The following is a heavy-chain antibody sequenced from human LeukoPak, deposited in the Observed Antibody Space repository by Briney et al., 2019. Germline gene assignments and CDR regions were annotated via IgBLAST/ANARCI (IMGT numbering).Heavy chain of an antibody. Sequence: PGGSLRLSCAASGFTFSSYSMNWVRQAPGKGLEWVSSISSSSSYIYYADSVKGRFTISRDNAKNSLYLQMNSLRAEDTAVYYCARKLRNYYDSSGYIFAYWGQGTLVTASS. CDR1: GFTFSSYS. CDR2: ISSSSSYI. V-gene: IGHV3-21*01. CDR3: ARKLRNYYDSSGYIFAY. J-gene: IGHJ4*02. D-gene: IGHD3-22*01.